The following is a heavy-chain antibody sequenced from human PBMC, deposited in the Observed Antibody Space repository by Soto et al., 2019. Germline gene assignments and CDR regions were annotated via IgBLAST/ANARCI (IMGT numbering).Heavy chain of an antibody. CDR3: ARAGYSSSWYGY. V-gene: IGHV4-30-4*01. CDR2: IYYSGST. J-gene: IGHJ4*02. D-gene: IGHD6-13*01. Sequence: SETLSLTCSVSGGSISSGDYYWNWIRQPPGKGLEWIGHIYYSGSTYYNSSLKSRVTISLDTSKNQFSLKLSSVTAADTAVYYSARAGYSSSWYGYWGQGTLVTVSS. CDR1: GGSISSGDYY.